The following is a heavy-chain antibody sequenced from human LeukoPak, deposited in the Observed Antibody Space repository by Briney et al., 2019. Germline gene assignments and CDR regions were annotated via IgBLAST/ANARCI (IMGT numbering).Heavy chain of an antibody. Sequence: SQTLSLTCAISGDSVSSNSAAWNRLRQSPSRGLEWLGRTYYRSKWYNDYAVSVKSRITINPDTSKNQFSLQLNSVTPEDTAIYYCARGGRGYCSSSSCYFDSWGQGALVTVSS. J-gene: IGHJ4*02. CDR1: GDSVSSNSAA. D-gene: IGHD2-2*01. CDR2: TYYRSKWYN. V-gene: IGHV6-1*01. CDR3: ARGGRGYCSSSSCYFDS.